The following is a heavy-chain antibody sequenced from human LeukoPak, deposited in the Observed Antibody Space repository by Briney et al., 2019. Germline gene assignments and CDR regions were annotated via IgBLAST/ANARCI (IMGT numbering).Heavy chain of an antibody. Sequence: PSETLSLTCTVSGGSISSYYWSWIRQPPGKGLEWIGYIYYSGSTNYNPSLKSRVTISVDTSKNQFSLKLSSVTAADTAVYYCARSHSDGSVLDYWGQGTLVTVSS. CDR3: ARSHSDGSVLDY. CDR2: IYYSGST. J-gene: IGHJ4*02. D-gene: IGHD3-10*01. V-gene: IGHV4-59*08. CDR1: GGSISSYY.